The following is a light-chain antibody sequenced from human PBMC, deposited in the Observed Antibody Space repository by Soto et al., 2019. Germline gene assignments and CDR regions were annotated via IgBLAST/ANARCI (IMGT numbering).Light chain of an antibody. CDR3: QQYGSSAELT. J-gene: IGKJ4*01. CDR2: GAS. CDR1: QSVSSSS. V-gene: IGKV3-20*01. Sequence: ENVLTQSPGTLSLSPGERATLSCRASQSVSSSSLAWYQQIPGQAPRLLIYGASSRATGIPDRLSGSGSGTDFTLIISRLEPEDFAVYYCQQYGSSAELTFGGGTKVDIK.